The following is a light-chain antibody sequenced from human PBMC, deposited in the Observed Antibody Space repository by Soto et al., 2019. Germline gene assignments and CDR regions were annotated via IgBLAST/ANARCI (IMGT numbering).Light chain of an antibody. CDR1: QSISSG. CDR2: DAS. Sequence: DIQMTQSPSTLSASVGDRVTITCRASQSISSGLAWYQQKPGKAPKLLIYDASSLESGVPSRFSGSGSGTEFTLTISSLQPDDFATYYCQQYNSYSLYTFGQGTKLEI. V-gene: IGKV1-5*01. J-gene: IGKJ2*01. CDR3: QQYNSYSLYT.